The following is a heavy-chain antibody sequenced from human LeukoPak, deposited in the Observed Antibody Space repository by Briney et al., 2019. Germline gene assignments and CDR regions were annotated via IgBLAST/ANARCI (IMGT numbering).Heavy chain of an antibody. CDR3: ARDRGYNPYYYMDV. J-gene: IGHJ6*03. Sequence: ASVKVSCKASGYTFTSYGISWVRQAPGQGLEWMGWISAYNGNTNYAQKLQGRVTMTTDTSTSTAYMELRSLRSDDTAVYYCARDRGYNPYYYMDVWGKGTTVTVSS. D-gene: IGHD1-14*01. CDR1: GYTFTSYG. V-gene: IGHV1-18*01. CDR2: ISAYNGNT.